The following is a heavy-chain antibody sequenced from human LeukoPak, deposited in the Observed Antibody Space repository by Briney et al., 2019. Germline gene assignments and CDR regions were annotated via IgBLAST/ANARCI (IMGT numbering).Heavy chain of an antibody. CDR1: GFTFSSYS. V-gene: IGHV3-21*01. Sequence: GGSLRLSCAASGFTFSSYSMNWVRQAPGKGLEWVSSISSSSSYIYYADSVKGRFTISRDNAKNSLYLQMNSLRAEDTAVYYCARDDVYFRGYYYGSGSYLFDYWGQGTLVTVSS. J-gene: IGHJ4*02. CDR3: ARDDVYFRGYYYGSGSYLFDY. CDR2: ISSSSSYI. D-gene: IGHD3-10*01.